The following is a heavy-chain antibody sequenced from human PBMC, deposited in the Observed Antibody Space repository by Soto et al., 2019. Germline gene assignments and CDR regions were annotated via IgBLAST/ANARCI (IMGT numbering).Heavy chain of an antibody. CDR2: INPNSGGT. J-gene: IGHJ6*02. D-gene: IGHD6-6*01. V-gene: IGHV1-2*02. CDR3: ARSRQLAVNYYYGMDV. CDR1: GYTFTGYY. Sequence: GASVKVSCKASGYTFTGYYMHWVRQAPGQGLEWMGWINPNSGGTNYAQKFQGRVTMTRDTSISTAYMELSRLRSDDTAVYYCARSRQLAVNYYYGMDVWGQGTTVTVSS.